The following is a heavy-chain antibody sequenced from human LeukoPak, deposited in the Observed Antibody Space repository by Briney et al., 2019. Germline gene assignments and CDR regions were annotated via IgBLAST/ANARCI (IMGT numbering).Heavy chain of an antibody. CDR1: GVSISSYN. V-gene: IGHV4-4*07. CDR2: IYTTGST. Sequence: SETLSLTCTVSGVSISSYNWSWIRQRAGKGLEWIGRIYTTGSTNYNPSLKSRVTMSVDTSKNQFSLNVSSVTAADTAVYYCAREEDGSRWYDLVSWFDPWGQGTLVTVSS. D-gene: IGHD6-13*01. J-gene: IGHJ5*02. CDR3: AREEDGSRWYDLVSWFDP.